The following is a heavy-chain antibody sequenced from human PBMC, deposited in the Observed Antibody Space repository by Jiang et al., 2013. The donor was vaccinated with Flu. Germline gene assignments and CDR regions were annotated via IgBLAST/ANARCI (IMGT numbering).Heavy chain of an antibody. J-gene: IGHJ4*02. CDR1: GYTFTKYS. V-gene: IGHV1-3*04. CDR2: ITTDSGNT. Sequence: SGAEVKKPGASVKVSCKASGYTFTKYSMHWVRQAPGQRLEWMGWITTDSGNTRYSPKFQGRVTISMDTSANTAYMELSSLRSEDTAVYYCAKEGWQYYETSTGATHFDYWGQGTLVTVSS. CDR3: AKEGWQYYETSTGATHFDY. D-gene: IGHD3-22*01.